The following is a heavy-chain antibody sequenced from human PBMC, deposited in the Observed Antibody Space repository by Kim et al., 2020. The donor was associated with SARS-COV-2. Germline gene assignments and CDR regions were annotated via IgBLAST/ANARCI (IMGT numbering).Heavy chain of an antibody. CDR2: IYYSGST. CDR1: GGSISSYY. J-gene: IGHJ4*01. Sequence: SETLSLTCTVSGGSISSYYWSWIRQPPGKGLEWIGYIYYSGSTNYNPSLKSRVTISVDTSKNQLSLQLSSVSAADTAVYYCARARVGIFLVVTHFDYWG. CDR3: ARARVGIFLVVTHFDY. D-gene: IGHD3-3*01. V-gene: IGHV4-59*13.